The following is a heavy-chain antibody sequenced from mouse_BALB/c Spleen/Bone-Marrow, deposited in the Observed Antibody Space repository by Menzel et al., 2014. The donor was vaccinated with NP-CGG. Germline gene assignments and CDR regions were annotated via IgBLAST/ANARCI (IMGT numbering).Heavy chain of an antibody. CDR1: GFTFNTYA. J-gene: IGHJ4*01. D-gene: IGHD1-2*01. CDR3: VRQFITTANYAMDY. Sequence: EVQGVESGGGLVQPKGSLKLSCAASGFTFNTYAMNWVRQAPGKGLEWVARIRSKSNNYATYYADSVKDRFTISRDDPQSMLYLQMNNLKTEDTAMYYCVRQFITTANYAMDYWGQGTSVTVSS. CDR2: IRSKSNNYAT. V-gene: IGHV10-1*02.